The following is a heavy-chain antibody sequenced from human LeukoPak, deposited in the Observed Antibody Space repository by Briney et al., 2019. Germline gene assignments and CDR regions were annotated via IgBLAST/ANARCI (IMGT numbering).Heavy chain of an antibody. J-gene: IGHJ4*02. CDR2: IRGDTGDA. V-gene: IGHV1-2*02. CDR3: ARVRGNSCDY. D-gene: IGHD6-13*01. Sequence: ASVTVSCKTSGYTLSDYYMHWERQAPGQGLEWMGWIRGDTGDADSPRKFQGRVTMTRDMSTNTAYMELSRLRYDDTAMYFCARVRGNSCDYWGQGTLVTVSS. CDR1: GYTLSDYY.